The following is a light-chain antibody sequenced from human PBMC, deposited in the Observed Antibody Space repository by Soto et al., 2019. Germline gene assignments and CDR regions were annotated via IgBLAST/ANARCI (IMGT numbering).Light chain of an antibody. V-gene: IGLV1-40*01. Sequence: QPVLTQPPSVSWAPGQRVTISCTGNHSNLGAGYDVHWYQQLPGAAPKLVIFGNRNRPSGVPERFSGSKSGTSASLAITGLPAEDEADYYCQAYDYSLTAFVFGGGTKLTVL. CDR3: QAYDYSLTAFV. J-gene: IGLJ3*02. CDR2: GNR. CDR1: HSNLGAGYD.